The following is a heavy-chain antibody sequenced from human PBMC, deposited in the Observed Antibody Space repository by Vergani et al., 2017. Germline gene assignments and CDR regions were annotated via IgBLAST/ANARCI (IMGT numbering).Heavy chain of an antibody. CDR1: GGSISSGAHC. Sequence: QVQLQESGPGVVKPSQTLSLTCAVSGGSISSGAHCWTWIRQRPGKGLEWIGYIFYSGPTYANPSLRSRLTISVDTSQNQFSLKLRSVTAADTAVYYCARVVTQGPATSHFYYMCVWGKGTTVVVSS. V-gene: IGHV4-31*11. CDR2: IFYSGPT. J-gene: IGHJ6*03. CDR3: ARVVTQGPATSHFYYMCV. D-gene: IGHD6-25*01.